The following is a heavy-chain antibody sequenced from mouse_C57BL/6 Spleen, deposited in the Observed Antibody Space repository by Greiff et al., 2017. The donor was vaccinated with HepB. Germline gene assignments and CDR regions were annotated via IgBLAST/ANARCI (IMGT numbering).Heavy chain of an antibody. CDR3: ARDGAYYDYDGAWFAY. J-gene: IGHJ3*01. Sequence: QVQLQQSGAELARPGASVKLSCKASGYTFTSYGISWVKQRTGQGLEWIGEIYPRSGNTYYNEKFKGKATLTADKSSSTAYMELRSLTSEDSAVYFCARDGAYYDYDGAWFAYWGQGTLVTVSA. V-gene: IGHV1-81*01. D-gene: IGHD2-4*01. CDR2: IYPRSGNT. CDR1: GYTFTSYG.